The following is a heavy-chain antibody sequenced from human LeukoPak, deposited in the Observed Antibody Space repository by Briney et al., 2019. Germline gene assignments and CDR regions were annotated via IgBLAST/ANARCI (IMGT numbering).Heavy chain of an antibody. J-gene: IGHJ6*03. CDR1: GYTFTSYA. CDR2: INAGNGDT. V-gene: IGHV1-3*03. Sequence: ASVKVSCKASGYTFTSYAMHWVRQAPGQRLEWMGWINAGNGDTKYSQEFQGRVTITRDTSASTAYMELSSLRSEDMAVYYCARDRLLEDRDYYYYYYMDVWGKGTTVTVSS. D-gene: IGHD1-1*01. CDR3: ARDRLLEDRDYYYYYYMDV.